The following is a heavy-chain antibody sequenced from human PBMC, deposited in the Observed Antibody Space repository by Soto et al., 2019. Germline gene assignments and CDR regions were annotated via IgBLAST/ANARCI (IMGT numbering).Heavy chain of an antibody. CDR2: ISGSGTST. Sequence: PGGSLRLSCAASGFTFSSYALSWVRQAPGKGLKWISSISGSGTSTYYADSVKGRFTISRDNSKNTMYLQMNSPRAEDTALYFCAKENTPDYGDYVDYWGQGTLVTVSS. D-gene: IGHD4-17*01. CDR3: AKENTPDYGDYVDY. J-gene: IGHJ4*02. CDR1: GFTFSSYA. V-gene: IGHV3-23*01.